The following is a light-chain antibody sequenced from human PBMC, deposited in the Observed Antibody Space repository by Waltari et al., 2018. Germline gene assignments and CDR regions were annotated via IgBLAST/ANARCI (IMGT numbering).Light chain of an antibody. Sequence: QLVLTQSPSASASLGASVNLTCTLSSGHSTYAIAWHQQQPDKGPRYLMKVNSDGSHTKGDGIPDRFSGSSSGAERYLTISGLQSDDGADYYCQTWGLGIVIFGGGTKLTVL. CDR3: QTWGLGIVI. CDR2: VNSDGSH. CDR1: SGHSTYA. J-gene: IGLJ2*01. V-gene: IGLV4-69*01.